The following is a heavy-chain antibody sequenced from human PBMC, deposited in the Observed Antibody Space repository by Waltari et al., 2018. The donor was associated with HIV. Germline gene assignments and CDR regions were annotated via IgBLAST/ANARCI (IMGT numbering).Heavy chain of an antibody. CDR1: GFTFCIYA. Sequence: EVQLLESGGGLVRPGGTLTLTSSASGFTFCIYAMSWVPQGQGKGREEGISAGVGSTSDGGSGSDRLSIARNNSKDTLYMEMISLEVKGLALYYCAVLCSRFWTDGIVDNGMDVWGQGATVTVSS. D-gene: IGHD3-3*01. V-gene: IGHV3-23*01. J-gene: IGHJ6*01. CDR3: AVLCSRFWTDGIVDNGMDV. CDR2: ISAGVGST.